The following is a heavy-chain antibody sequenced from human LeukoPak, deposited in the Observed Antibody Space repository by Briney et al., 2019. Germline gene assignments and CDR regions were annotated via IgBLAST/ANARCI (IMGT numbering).Heavy chain of an antibody. V-gene: IGHV3-66*01. J-gene: IGHJ4*02. D-gene: IGHD5-24*01. CDR2: IYSGGST. CDR1: GFTFDDYG. CDR3: ARSGATNFDY. Sequence: GGSLRLSCAASGFTFDDYGMSWVRQAPGKGLEWVSVIYSGGSTYYADSVKGRFTISRDNSKNTLYLQMNSLRAEDTAVYYCARSGATNFDYWGQGTLVTVSS.